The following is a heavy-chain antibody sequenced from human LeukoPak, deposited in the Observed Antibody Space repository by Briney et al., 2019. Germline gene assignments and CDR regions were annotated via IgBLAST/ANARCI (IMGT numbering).Heavy chain of an antibody. CDR2: ISAYNGNT. D-gene: IGHD4-11*01. V-gene: IGHV1-18*01. CDR3: ARSPHDYSNYGYLDY. CDR1: GYTFTSYG. Sequence: GASVKVSCKATGYTFTSYGISWVRQAPGQGLEWMGWISAYNGNTNYAQKLQGRVTMTTDTSTSTAYMELRSLRSDDTAVYYCARSPHDYSNYGYLDYWGQGTLVTVSS. J-gene: IGHJ4*02.